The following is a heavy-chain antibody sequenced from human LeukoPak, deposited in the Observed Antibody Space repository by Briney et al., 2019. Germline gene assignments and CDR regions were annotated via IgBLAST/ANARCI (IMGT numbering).Heavy chain of an antibody. D-gene: IGHD2-15*01. CDR2: IRSKTSSYAT. Sequence: GALRLCCAASGFTFSGSTMHWVRQASGKGLEWVGRIRSKTSSYATAYTASGIGRFTISRDDSKNTAYLQMNSLKTEDTAVYYCTVNYCSGGSCYMLWGQGTLVTVSS. V-gene: IGHV3-73*01. CDR3: TVNYCSGGSCYML. J-gene: IGHJ4*02. CDR1: GFTFSGST.